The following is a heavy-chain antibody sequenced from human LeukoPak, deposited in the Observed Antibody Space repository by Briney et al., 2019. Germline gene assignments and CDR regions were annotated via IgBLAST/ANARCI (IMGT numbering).Heavy chain of an antibody. CDR2: IYYSGSV. CDR3: ARQGSGGRALDI. V-gene: IGHV4-39*01. CDR1: GGSISSSTYY. Sequence: SETLSLTCSVSGGSISSSTYYWGWIRQPPGKALEWIGSIYYSGSVNYNPSLKTRVTISADTSKNQLSLKLTSVTAADTALYYCARQGSGGRALDIWGQGTMVTVSS. J-gene: IGHJ3*02.